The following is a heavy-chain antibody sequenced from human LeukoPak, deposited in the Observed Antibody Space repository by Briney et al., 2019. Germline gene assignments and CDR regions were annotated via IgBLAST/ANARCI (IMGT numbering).Heavy chain of an antibody. V-gene: IGHV3-64D*09. CDR1: GLTFSRYA. J-gene: IGHJ6*02. CDR2: ISSNGGST. D-gene: IGHD6-19*01. CDR3: ASASYSSGWYGHYYGMDV. Sequence: PGGSLRLSCSASGLTFSRYAMHWVRQAPGKGLEYVSVISSNGGSTYYADSVKDRFTISRDNSKNTLDLQMSSLRAEDTAVYYCASASYSSGWYGHYYGMDVWGQGTTVTVSS.